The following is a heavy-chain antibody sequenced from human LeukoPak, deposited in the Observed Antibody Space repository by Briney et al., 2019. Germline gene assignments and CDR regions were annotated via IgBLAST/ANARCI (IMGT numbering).Heavy chain of an antibody. V-gene: IGHV1-8*01. Sequence: ASVKVSCKASGYTFTSYDINWVRQATGQGLEWMGWMNPNSGNTGYAQKFQGRVTMTRNTSISTAYMELSSLRSEDTAVYYCARGGDSSSWYGRYYYMDVWGKGTTVTISS. D-gene: IGHD6-13*01. CDR2: MNPNSGNT. CDR3: ARGGDSSSWYGRYYYMDV. J-gene: IGHJ6*03. CDR1: GYTFTSYD.